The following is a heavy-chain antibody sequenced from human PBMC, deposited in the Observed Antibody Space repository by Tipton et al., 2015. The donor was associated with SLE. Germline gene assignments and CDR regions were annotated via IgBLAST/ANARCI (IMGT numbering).Heavy chain of an antibody. Sequence: QSGAEVKKPGSSVRVSCKASGGTFSSYAISWVRQAPGQGLEWMGGIIPIFGTANYAQKFQGRVTITADESTSTAYMELSSLRSDDTAVYYCARDSPGLGDAFDIWGQWTMVTVSS. D-gene: IGHD3/OR15-3a*01. CDR2: IIPIFGTA. CDR3: ARDSPGLGDAFDI. V-gene: IGHV1-69*01. CDR1: GGTFSSYA. J-gene: IGHJ3*02.